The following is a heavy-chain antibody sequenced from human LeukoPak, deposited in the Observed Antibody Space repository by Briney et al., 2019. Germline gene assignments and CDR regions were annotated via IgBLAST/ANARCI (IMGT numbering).Heavy chain of an antibody. J-gene: IGHJ5*02. D-gene: IGHD2-2*01. Sequence: GASVKVSCKASGYTFTTYTMNWVRQAPGQGLEWMGWINTNTGNPTYAQGFTGRFVFSSDISVSTAYLQISSLKAEDTAVYYCARVVVPALGNNWFDPWGQGTLVTVSS. V-gene: IGHV7-4-1*02. CDR3: ARVVVPALGNNWFDP. CDR2: INTNTGNP. CDR1: GYTFTTYT.